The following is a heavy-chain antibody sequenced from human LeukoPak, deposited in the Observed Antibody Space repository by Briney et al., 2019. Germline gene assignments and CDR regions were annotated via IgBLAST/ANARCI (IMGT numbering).Heavy chain of an antibody. CDR1: GGSFSGYY. J-gene: IGHJ5*02. V-gene: IGHV4-34*12. Sequence: ASETLSLTCAVYGGSFSGYYWSWIRQPPGKGLEWIGEIFHSGTGNYNPSLKSRVTISVDKSNNQFSLRLTSVTAADTAVYYCARISNWFDPWGQGTLVTVSS. CDR3: ARISNWFDP. CDR2: IFHSGTG.